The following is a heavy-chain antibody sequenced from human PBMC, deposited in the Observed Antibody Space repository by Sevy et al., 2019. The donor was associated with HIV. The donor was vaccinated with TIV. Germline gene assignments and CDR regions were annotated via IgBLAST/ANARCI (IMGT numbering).Heavy chain of an antibody. Sequence: SETLSLTCVVSGYSISSGYYWGWVRQPPGKRLQWIGNIYHRGNTYYNPSLQSRATLSVETSKNQFSLKMTSVTATDTAVYYCVRGSGGDRLDYYGLDVWGQGTTVTVSS. V-gene: IGHV4-38-2*01. CDR2: IYHRGNT. D-gene: IGHD2-15*01. J-gene: IGHJ6*02. CDR3: VRGSGGDRLDYYGLDV. CDR1: GYSISSGYY.